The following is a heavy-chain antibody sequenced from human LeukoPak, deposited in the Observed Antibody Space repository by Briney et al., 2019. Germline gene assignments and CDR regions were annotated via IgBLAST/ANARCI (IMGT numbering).Heavy chain of an antibody. J-gene: IGHJ4*02. CDR3: ARGVTDYFDY. CDR2: IYTGGST. V-gene: IGHV3-53*01. CDR1: GFTVSSNY. Sequence: GVSLRLSCAASGFTVSSNYMSWVRQAPGKGLEWVSVIYTGGSTYYTDSVKGRFTISRDNSKNTLYLQMNSLRAEDTAVYYCARGVTDYFDYWGQGTLVTVSS. D-gene: IGHD4-23*01.